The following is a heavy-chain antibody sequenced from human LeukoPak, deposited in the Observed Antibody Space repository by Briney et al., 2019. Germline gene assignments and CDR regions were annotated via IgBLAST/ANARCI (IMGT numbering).Heavy chain of an antibody. CDR3: ARQPPKYCGGDCYSGAFDY. CDR1: GYSFTSYW. Sequence: GESLKISCKGSGYSFTSYWIGWVRQMPGKGLEWMGIIYPGDSDTRYSPSFQGQVTISADESISTAYLQWSSLKASDTAMYYCARQPPKYCGGDCYSGAFDYWGQGTLVTVSS. J-gene: IGHJ4*02. D-gene: IGHD2-21*02. CDR2: IYPGDSDT. V-gene: IGHV5-51*01.